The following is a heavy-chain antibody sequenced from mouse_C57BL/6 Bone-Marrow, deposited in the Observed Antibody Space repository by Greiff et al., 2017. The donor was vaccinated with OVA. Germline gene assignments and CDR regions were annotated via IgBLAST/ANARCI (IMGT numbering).Heavy chain of an antibody. Sequence: VQLQQSGAELARPGASVKLSCKASGYTFTSYGISWVKQRTGQGLEWIGEIYPRSGNTYYNEKFKGKATLTADKSSSTAYMELRSLTSEDSAVYFCARDDGYSPWFAYWGQGTLVTVSA. CDR3: ARDDGYSPWFAY. V-gene: IGHV1-81*01. J-gene: IGHJ3*01. D-gene: IGHD2-3*01. CDR1: GYTFTSYG. CDR2: IYPRSGNT.